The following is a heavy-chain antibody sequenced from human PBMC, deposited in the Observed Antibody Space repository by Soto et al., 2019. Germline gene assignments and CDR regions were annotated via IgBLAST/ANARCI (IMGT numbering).Heavy chain of an antibody. CDR1: GGTFSSYA. CDR2: IIPIFGTA. Sequence: SVKVSCKASGGTFSSYAISWVRQAPGQGLEWMGGIIPIFGTANYAQKFQGRATITADESTSTAYMELSSLRSEDTAVYYCARDWRWPPTNPSHAFDIWGQGTMVTVSS. V-gene: IGHV1-69*13. J-gene: IGHJ3*02. D-gene: IGHD3-3*01. CDR3: ARDWRWPPTNPSHAFDI.